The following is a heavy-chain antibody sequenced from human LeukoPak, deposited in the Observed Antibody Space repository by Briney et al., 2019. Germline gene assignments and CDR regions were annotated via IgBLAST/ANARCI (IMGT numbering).Heavy chain of an antibody. D-gene: IGHD6-13*01. Sequence: GGSLRLSCAASGFTFSSYSMNWVRQAPGKRLEWVSSISSSSSYIYYADSVKGRFTISRDNAKNSLYLQMNSLRAEDTAVYYCARDLMVYSSSRGFDYWGQGTLVTVSS. CDR2: ISSSSSYI. CDR1: GFTFSSYS. V-gene: IGHV3-21*01. J-gene: IGHJ4*02. CDR3: ARDLMVYSSSRGFDY.